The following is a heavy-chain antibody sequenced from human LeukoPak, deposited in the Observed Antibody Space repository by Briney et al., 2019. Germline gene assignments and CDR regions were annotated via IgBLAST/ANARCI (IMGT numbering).Heavy chain of an antibody. CDR2: IKSKTHGGTT. CDR3: TTFSDCTSRICYTNY. Sequence: GGSLRLSCVVSGLTFSNVWMSWVRQAPGKGLEWVGRIKSKTHGGTTDYAAPVYGRFTVSRDDSKNTLYLQMNSPQTEDTAVYYCTTFSDCTSRICYTNYWGQGTLVTVSS. V-gene: IGHV3-15*01. J-gene: IGHJ4*02. CDR1: GLTFSNVW. D-gene: IGHD2-2*02.